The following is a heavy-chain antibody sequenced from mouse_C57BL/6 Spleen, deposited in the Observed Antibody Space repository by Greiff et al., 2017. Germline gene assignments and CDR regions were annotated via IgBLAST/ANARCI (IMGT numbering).Heavy chain of an antibody. Sequence: EVQVVESGGGLVKPGGSLKLSCAASGFTFSDYGMHWVRQAPEKGLEWVAYISSGSSTIYYADTVKGRFTISRDNAKNTLFLQMTSLRSEDTAMYYCATGYYGTYAMDYWGQGTSVTVSS. CDR1: GFTFSDYG. CDR2: ISSGSSTI. V-gene: IGHV5-17*01. CDR3: ATGYYGTYAMDY. D-gene: IGHD1-1*01. J-gene: IGHJ4*01.